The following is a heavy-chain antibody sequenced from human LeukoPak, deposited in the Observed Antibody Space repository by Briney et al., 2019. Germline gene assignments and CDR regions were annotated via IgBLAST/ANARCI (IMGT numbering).Heavy chain of an antibody. Sequence: PGGSLRLSCAASGFTFSSYEMNSVRQAPGKGLEWVSYISSNGSTIYYADSVKGRFTISRDNAKNSLYLQMSSLRAEDTAVYYCARDSGAMVLRYFDYWGQGTLVTVSS. CDR3: ARDSGAMVLRYFDY. J-gene: IGHJ4*02. CDR2: ISSNGSTI. CDR1: GFTFSSYE. V-gene: IGHV3-48*03. D-gene: IGHD5-18*01.